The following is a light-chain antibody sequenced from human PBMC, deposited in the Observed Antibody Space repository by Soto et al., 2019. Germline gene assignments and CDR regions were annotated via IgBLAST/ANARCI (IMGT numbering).Light chain of an antibody. CDR2: GAS. V-gene: IGKV3-15*01. J-gene: IGKJ1*01. CDR1: QSVNSD. CDR3: QQYNYWPWT. Sequence: EIVMTQSPATLSVSPGERATLSCRASQSVNSDLAWYQQKPGQAPRLLISGASTRATGSPPRFSGSGSGTEFTLTISSLQSEDFAVYYCQQYNYWPWTFGQGTKVDIK.